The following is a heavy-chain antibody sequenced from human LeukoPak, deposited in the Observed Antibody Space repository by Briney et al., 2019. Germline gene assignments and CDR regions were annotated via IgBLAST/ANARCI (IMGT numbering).Heavy chain of an antibody. CDR2: INPDGSEK. Sequence: HPGGSLRLSCAASGLIFSKYWMTWVRQAPGKGLEWVASINPDGSEKYYLDSVKGRFSISRDNARNSVYLQMNSLRDDDTSVYYCARDASALHWGRGTLVTVSS. CDR3: ARDASALH. CDR1: GLIFSKYW. J-gene: IGHJ4*02. V-gene: IGHV3-7*01. D-gene: IGHD6-19*01.